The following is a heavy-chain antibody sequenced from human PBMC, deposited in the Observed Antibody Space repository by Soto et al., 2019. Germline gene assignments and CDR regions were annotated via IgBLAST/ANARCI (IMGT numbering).Heavy chain of an antibody. J-gene: IGHJ4*02. CDR2: ISGSGGGT. Sequence: SGGSLRLSCAASGFTFSSYAMSWIRQAPGKGLEWVSTISGSGGGTYYADSMKGRFTSSRDNSKNTLYLQMYSLRVEDTAVYYCARESDHWGQGTLVTVSS. CDR1: GFTFSSYA. CDR3: ARESDH. V-gene: IGHV3-23*01.